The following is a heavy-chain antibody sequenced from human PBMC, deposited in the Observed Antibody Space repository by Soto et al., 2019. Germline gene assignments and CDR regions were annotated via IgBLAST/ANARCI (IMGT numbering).Heavy chain of an antibody. CDR3: AREMATMKYDFYGMDV. D-gene: IGHD5-12*01. Sequence: QVQLQESGPGLVKPSQTLSLTCTVSGGSISSGGYYWSWIRQHPGKGLEWIGYIYYSGSTYYNPSLKSRVTISVDTYKSQFSLKLSSVTAADTAVYYCAREMATMKYDFYGMDVWGQGTTVTVSS. V-gene: IGHV4-31*03. CDR1: GGSISSGGYY. J-gene: IGHJ6*02. CDR2: IYYSGST.